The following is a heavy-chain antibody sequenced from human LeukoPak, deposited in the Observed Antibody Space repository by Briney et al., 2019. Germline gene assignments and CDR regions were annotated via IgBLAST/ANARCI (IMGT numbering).Heavy chain of an antibody. D-gene: IGHD5-12*01. CDR3: ARGGYSGYDFAY. CDR1: GGSISSYY. Sequence: SETLSLTCTVSGGSISSYYWSWIRQPPGKGLEWIGYSYYSWSTNFNPSLKSRVTISVDTSKNQFSLKLSSVTAADTAVYYCARGGYSGYDFAYWGQGTLVTVSS. V-gene: IGHV4-59*01. J-gene: IGHJ4*02. CDR2: SYYSWST.